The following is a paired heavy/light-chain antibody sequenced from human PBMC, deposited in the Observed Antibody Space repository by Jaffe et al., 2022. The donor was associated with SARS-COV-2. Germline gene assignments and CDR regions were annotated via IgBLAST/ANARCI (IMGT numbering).Heavy chain of an antibody. J-gene: IGHJ4*01. CDR2: ITGSGVDT. CDR3: AKVDDYGDYGLFGPYDY. D-gene: IGHD4-17*01. CDR1: GFTLGSYA. Sequence: EVHLVESGGGLVQPGGSLRLSCVASGFTLGSYAMNWVRQAPGKGLEWVSAITGSGVDTYYADSVKGRFTISRDTSKNTLTLQMNSLRAEDTAVYYCAKVDDYGDYGLFGPYDYWGQGTLVTVSS. V-gene: IGHV3-23*04.
Light chain of an antibody. CDR3: QQYFKTPRT. CDR1: QSVLYRSNNRNY. Sequence: DTVMTQSPDSLAVSLGDRATINCKSSQSVLYRSNNRNYLAWYQQKPGQPPKLLIYWASTRDSGVPVRFSGSGSGTNFTLTISSLQAEDVAVYYCQQYFKTPRTFGQGTKVEVK. CDR2: WAS. J-gene: IGKJ1*01. V-gene: IGKV4-1*01.